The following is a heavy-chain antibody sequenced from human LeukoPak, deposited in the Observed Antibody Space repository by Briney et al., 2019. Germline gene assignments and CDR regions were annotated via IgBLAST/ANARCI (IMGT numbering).Heavy chain of an antibody. Sequence: ASVKVSCKASGYTFTSYDINWVRQATGQGLEWMGWMNPNSGNTGYAQKFQGRVTMTRNTSISTAYMELSSLRSEDTAVYYCARDFDSSGWYIDYWGQGTLVTVSS. CDR2: MNPNSGNT. CDR3: ARDFDSSGWYIDY. CDR1: GYTFTSYD. D-gene: IGHD6-19*01. V-gene: IGHV1-8*01. J-gene: IGHJ4*02.